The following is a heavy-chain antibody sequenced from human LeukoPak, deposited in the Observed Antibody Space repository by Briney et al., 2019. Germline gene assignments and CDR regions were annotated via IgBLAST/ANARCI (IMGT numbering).Heavy chain of an antibody. CDR1: GGSISSGDYY. CDR2: IYCSGST. Sequence: SETLSLTCTVSGGSISSGDYYWSWIRQPPGKGLEWIGYIYCSGSTYYNPSLKSRVTISVDTSKNQFSLKLSSVTAADTAVYYCAREEAAAGPNDAFDIWGQGTMVTVSS. J-gene: IGHJ3*02. V-gene: IGHV4-30-4*01. D-gene: IGHD6-13*01. CDR3: AREEAAAGPNDAFDI.